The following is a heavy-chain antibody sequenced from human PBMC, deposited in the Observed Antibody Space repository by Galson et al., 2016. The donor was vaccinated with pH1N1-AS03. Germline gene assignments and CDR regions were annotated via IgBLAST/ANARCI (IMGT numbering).Heavy chain of an antibody. D-gene: IGHD3/OR15-3a*01. J-gene: IGHJ4*02. CDR3: ANDLNYDFCSGYSSY. V-gene: IGHV3-30*18. Sequence: SLRLSCAASGFTISNFGMLWVRQAPGQGLEWVAIFSFDGTNKYYADSVKGRFSISRDKSKNTLFLQMSALRAEDTAVYYCANDLNYDFCSGYSSYWGQGALVTVSS. CDR1: GFTISNFG. CDR2: FSFDGTNK.